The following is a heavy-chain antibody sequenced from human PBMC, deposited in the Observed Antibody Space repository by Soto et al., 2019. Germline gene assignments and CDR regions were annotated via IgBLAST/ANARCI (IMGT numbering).Heavy chain of an antibody. CDR3: ATAEVDY. V-gene: IGHV3-74*01. J-gene: IGHJ4*02. CDR1: GFAFGNSW. Sequence: GGSLRLSCAASGFAFGNSWMHWVRQPPGKGPEWVSRMTSDGRTTQYADSVKGQFTVSRDNAKNTLYLQMNSLRAEDTAVYYCATAEVDYWGPGTLVTVSS. CDR2: MTSDGRTT.